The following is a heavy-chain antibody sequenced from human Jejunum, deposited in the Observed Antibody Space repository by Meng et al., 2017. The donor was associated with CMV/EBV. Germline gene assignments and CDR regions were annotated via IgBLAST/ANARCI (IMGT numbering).Heavy chain of an antibody. CDR1: FTFSNYN. J-gene: IGHJ4*02. CDR3: AGVGLGCSGGSCYLY. Sequence: FTFSNYNMKWVSQAAGKGLEWVSSISSSSTDIYYADSLKGRFTISRDNAKNSLYLQMNSLRAEDTAVYYCAGVGLGCSGGSCYLYWGQGTLVTVSS. D-gene: IGHD2-15*01. V-gene: IGHV3-21*01. CDR2: ISSSSTDI.